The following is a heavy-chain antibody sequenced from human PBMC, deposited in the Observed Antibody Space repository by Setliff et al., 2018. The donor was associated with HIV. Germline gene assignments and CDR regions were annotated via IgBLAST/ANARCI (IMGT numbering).Heavy chain of an antibody. J-gene: IGHJ6*03. CDR1: GGTFSSFA. D-gene: IGHD3-10*01. CDR2: IIPIFGTA. V-gene: IGHV1-69*05. CDR3: ARETYYGSGSYLPTEYHYYYMDV. Sequence: GASVKVSCKASGGTFSSFAISWVRQAPGQGLEWMGGIIPIFGTANYAQKFQGRVTITTDESTTTAYMELRSLRSEDTAVYYCARETYYGSGSYLPTEYHYYYMDVWGKGTTVTVSS.